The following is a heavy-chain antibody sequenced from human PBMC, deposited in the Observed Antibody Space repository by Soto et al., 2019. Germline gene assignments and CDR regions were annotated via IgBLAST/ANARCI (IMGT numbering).Heavy chain of an antibody. V-gene: IGHV5-51*01. CDR2: IYPGDSDT. CDR1: GYSFTSYW. CDR3: ARSTAMPYYYYYGMDV. J-gene: IGHJ6*02. D-gene: IGHD5-18*01. Sequence: GESLKISCKGSGYSFTSYWIGWVRQMPGKGLEWMGIIYPGDSDTRYSPSFQGQVTISADKSISTAYLQWSSLKASDTAMYYCARSTAMPYYYYYGMDVWGQGTTVTVSS.